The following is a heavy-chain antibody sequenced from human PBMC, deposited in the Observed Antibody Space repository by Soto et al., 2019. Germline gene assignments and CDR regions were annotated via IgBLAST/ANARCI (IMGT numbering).Heavy chain of an antibody. D-gene: IGHD2-15*01. CDR3: ARYYCSGNSCYRTNWLDP. Sequence: LSLTCTVSGASVSSFYWSWIRQSPGKGLEWIGYIHSTVGTSFDPSLKSRVTMSLDTSKSQFSLALRSVTDADTAVYYCARYYCSGNSCYRTNWLDPWGQGTLVTVSS. V-gene: IGHV4-59*02. CDR2: IHSTVGT. CDR1: GASVSSFY. J-gene: IGHJ5*02.